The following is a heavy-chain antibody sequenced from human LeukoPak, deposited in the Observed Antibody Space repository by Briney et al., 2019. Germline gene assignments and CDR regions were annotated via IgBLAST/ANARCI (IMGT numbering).Heavy chain of an antibody. Sequence: GGSLRLSCAASEFTFSNYAMSWVRQTPGKGLEWVSAISGGGDSTYYADSVNGRFTISRDNSKNTLYLQMSSLRAEDTAVYYCARDYPTSGIVTIFDYWGQGTLVTVSS. CDR3: ARDYPTSGIVTIFDY. D-gene: IGHD1-1*01. V-gene: IGHV3-23*01. CDR2: ISGGGDST. J-gene: IGHJ4*02. CDR1: EFTFSNYA.